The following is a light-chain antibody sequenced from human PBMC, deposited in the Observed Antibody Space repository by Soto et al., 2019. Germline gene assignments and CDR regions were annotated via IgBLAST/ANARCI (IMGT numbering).Light chain of an antibody. CDR1: QDIRND. Sequence: AIQMTQSPSSLSASVGDRVTITCRASQDIRNDLGWYQQKPGKAPKVLIYVASNLQSGFPSRLIRSGSGTDFALTFSSLQPEDFVTYYCLQNYNYPLTFGGGTKVDI. V-gene: IGKV1-6*01. J-gene: IGKJ4*01. CDR2: VAS. CDR3: LQNYNYPLT.